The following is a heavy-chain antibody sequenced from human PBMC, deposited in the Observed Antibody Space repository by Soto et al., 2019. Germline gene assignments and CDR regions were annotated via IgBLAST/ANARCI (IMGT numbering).Heavy chain of an antibody. J-gene: IGHJ4*02. CDR2: ISAYNGNT. V-gene: IGHV1-18*01. CDR3: ARAEYGLRYYYDSSGYLAHIFDY. Sequence: GASVKVSCKASGYTFTSYGISWVRQAPGQGLEWMGWISAYNGNTNYAQKLQGRVTMTTDTSTSTAYMELRSLRSDDTAVYYCARAEYGLRYYYDSSGYLAHIFDYWGQGTLVTVSS. D-gene: IGHD3-22*01. CDR1: GYTFTSYG.